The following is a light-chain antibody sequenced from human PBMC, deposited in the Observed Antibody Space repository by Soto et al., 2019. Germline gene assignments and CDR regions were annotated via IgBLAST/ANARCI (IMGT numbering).Light chain of an antibody. CDR3: QQSYSTPVT. CDR2: AAS. Sequence: DIQMTQSPSSLSASVGDRVTITCRASQSIYNYLNWYQQKPGKAPKLLIYAASSLQSGVPSRFSGGGSGTDFTLTISSLQPEEFATYYCQQSYSTPVTFGQGTKLEIK. CDR1: QSIYNY. V-gene: IGKV1-39*01. J-gene: IGKJ2*01.